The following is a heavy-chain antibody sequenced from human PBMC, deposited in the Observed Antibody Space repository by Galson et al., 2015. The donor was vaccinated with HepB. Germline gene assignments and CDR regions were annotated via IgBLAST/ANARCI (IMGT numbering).Heavy chain of an antibody. CDR2: IKRKTDGGTS. J-gene: IGHJ4*02. CDR3: ASVGGYSPFH. D-gene: IGHD5-18*01. Sequence: SLRLSCAASGFTFSNAWMSGVRQAPGTGLEYVGRIKRKTDGGTSDYAAFVKGRFTISRDDSKNTLYLEMNSLQSEDTAVYYCASVGGYSPFHWGQGTLVTVSS. CDR1: GFTFSNAW. V-gene: IGHV3-15*01.